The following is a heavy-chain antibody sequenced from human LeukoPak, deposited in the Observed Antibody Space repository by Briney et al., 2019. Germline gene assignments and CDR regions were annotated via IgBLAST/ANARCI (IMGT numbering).Heavy chain of an antibody. D-gene: IGHD3-3*01. CDR3: ARRASRITIFGVVKSRKGYFDY. V-gene: IGHV4-39*01. J-gene: IGHJ4*02. Sequence: SETLSLTYTVSGGSISSSSYYWGWIRQPPGKGLEWIGSIYYSGSTYYNPSLKSRVTISVDTSKNQFSLKLSSVTAADTAVYYCARRASRITIFGVVKSRKGYFDYWGQGTLVTVSS. CDR2: IYYSGST. CDR1: GGSISSSSYY.